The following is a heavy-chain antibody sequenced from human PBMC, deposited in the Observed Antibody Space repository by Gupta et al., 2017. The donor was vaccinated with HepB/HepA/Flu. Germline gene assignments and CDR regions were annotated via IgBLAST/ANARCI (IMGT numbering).Heavy chain of an antibody. Sequence: QVQLQQWGAGLLKPAETLSLSGAVYGGSFSGFYWSWLRQRPGQGLEWIGEINHSGSTNYNPSLKGRVTLSVDTSKTQFSLKVNSVTAADTAVYYCARGRNLEWLLSKSYPLDVWGQGTTVTVSS. V-gene: IGHV4-34*01. J-gene: IGHJ6*02. CDR2: INHSGST. D-gene: IGHD3-3*01. CDR3: ARGRNLEWLLSKSYPLDV. CDR1: GGSFSGFY.